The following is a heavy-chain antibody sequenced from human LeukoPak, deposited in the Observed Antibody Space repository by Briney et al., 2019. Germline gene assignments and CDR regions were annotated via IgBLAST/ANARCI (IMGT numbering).Heavy chain of an antibody. CDR3: ARKPQQKPFDI. CDR1: AYTFTSYG. J-gene: IGHJ3*02. V-gene: IGHV1-18*01. Sequence: ASVNVSCKASAYTFTSYGTTWVRQAPGQGLEYMGWISPYNGDTNYAQKFQGRATMTTDTSTSTAYMELRSLRSDDTAVYYCARKPQQKPFDIWGQGTMVTVSS. CDR2: ISPYNGDT.